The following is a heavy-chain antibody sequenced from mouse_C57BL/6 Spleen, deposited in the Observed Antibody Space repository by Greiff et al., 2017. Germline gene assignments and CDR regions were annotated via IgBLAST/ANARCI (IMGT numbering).Heavy chain of an antibody. CDR1: GFTFRNYW. Sequence: EVQVVESGGGLVQPGGSMELSWVASGFTFRNYWMNWVRQSPEKGLEWVAQIRLKSDNYATHYAESVKGRFTISRDDSKSSVYLQMNNLRAEDTGIYYCTRGYVSTFYFRGWATGTPVTYSS. CDR2: IRLKSDNYAT. D-gene: IGHD1-2*01. V-gene: IGHV6-3*01. CDR3: TRGYVSTFYFRG. J-gene: IGHJ1*03.